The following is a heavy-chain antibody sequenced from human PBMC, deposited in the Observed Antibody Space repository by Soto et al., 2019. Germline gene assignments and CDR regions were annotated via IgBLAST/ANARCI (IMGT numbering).Heavy chain of an antibody. D-gene: IGHD3-3*01. CDR2: MNTNTGNT. Sequence: QVLLVQSGADVKKPGASVKVSCKTSGYTFTEFDINWVRQAPGQGLEGRGWMNTNTGNTGYAQKFQSRVTMTRDTSISPAYMELRRLRSEDTAVYYCARVVRFFGGHAGYGGQGTRVTVSS. J-gene: IGHJ4*02. CDR1: GYTFTEFD. CDR3: ARVVRFFGGHAGY. V-gene: IGHV1-8*01.